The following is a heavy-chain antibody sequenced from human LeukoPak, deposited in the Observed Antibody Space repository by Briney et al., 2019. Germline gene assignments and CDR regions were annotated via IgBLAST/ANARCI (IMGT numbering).Heavy chain of an antibody. CDR3: ARVPVASDGTCFDS. CDR2: ISFSSDMI. D-gene: IGHD6-13*01. V-gene: IGHV3-48*02. Sequence: GGSLRLSCAASGFTFSRNNMNWVRQAPGKGLEWISYISFSSDMIYYADSVKGRFTISRDNAKNSLYLQMNSLRDEDTAVYYCARVPVASDGTCFDSWGQGTLVIVSS. J-gene: IGHJ4*02. CDR1: GFTFSRNN.